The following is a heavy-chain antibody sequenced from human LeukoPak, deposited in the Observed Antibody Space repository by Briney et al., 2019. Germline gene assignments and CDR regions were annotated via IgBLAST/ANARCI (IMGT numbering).Heavy chain of an antibody. CDR1: GFTFSSYS. CDR2: ISSSSSTI. J-gene: IGHJ4*02. D-gene: IGHD6-13*01. CDR3: ARALYSSSQGFDY. V-gene: IGHV3-48*04. Sequence: PGGSLRLFCAASGFTFSSYSMNWVRQAPGKGLEWVSYISSSSSTIYYADSVKGRFTISRDNAKNSLYLQMNSLRAEDTAVYYCARALYSSSQGFDYWGQGTLVTVSS.